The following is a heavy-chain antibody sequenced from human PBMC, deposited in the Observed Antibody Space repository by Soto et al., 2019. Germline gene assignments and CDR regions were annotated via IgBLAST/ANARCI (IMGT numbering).Heavy chain of an antibody. V-gene: IGHV3-13*01. CDR2: IGSVGDT. J-gene: IGHJ4*02. CDR1: GFTFRGYD. CDR3: VREKEGRGLEAFES. D-gene: IGHD3-3*01. Sequence: EVELVESGGGLVQPGGSLRLSCAASGFTFRGYDMHWVRQPAGKGLEWVSGIGSVGDTYYPGSVEGRFTMSREEAKTPVYLQMNSLSAEDTAVEYWVREKEGRGLEAFESWGRGARVTVST.